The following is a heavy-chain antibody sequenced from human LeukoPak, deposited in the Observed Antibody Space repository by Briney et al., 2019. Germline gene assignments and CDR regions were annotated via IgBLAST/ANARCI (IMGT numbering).Heavy chain of an antibody. CDR1: GFTFSSYA. J-gene: IGHJ5*02. D-gene: IGHD1-26*01. CDR3: ATTSGTYRFDP. V-gene: IGHV3-23*01. CDR2: ISGSGGST. Sequence: QPGGSLRLSCAASGFTFSSYAMSWVRQAPGKGLEWVSAISGSGGSTYYADSVKGRFTISRDNAKSTLYLQMNSLRAEDTAVYFCATTSGTYRFDPWGQGTLVTVSS.